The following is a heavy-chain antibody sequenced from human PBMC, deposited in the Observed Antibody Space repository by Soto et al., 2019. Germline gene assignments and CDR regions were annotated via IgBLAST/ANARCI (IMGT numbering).Heavy chain of an antibody. D-gene: IGHD6-13*01. V-gene: IGHV4-39*01. J-gene: IGHJ4*02. Sequence: SETLSLTCIVSGGSISSSSHHWGWIRQPPGEGLEWIGTISYSGSTFYNPSLKSRVSITADTSKSRFSLRLTSVTAADTAVYFSSADSSTWVWGDYWGQGTLVTVSS. CDR1: GGSISSSSHH. CDR2: ISYSGST. CDR3: SADSSTWVWGDY.